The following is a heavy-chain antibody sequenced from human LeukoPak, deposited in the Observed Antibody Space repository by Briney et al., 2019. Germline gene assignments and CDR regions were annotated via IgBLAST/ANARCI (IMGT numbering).Heavy chain of an antibody. CDR2: VYISGST. V-gene: IGHV4-4*07. Sequence: SETLSLTCTVSGGSISSYYWSWIRQPAGKGLEWIGRVYISGSTNYNLFLKSRVTMSVDTSKSQVSLKLTSVTAADTAVYYCAKEGSCAGGGCYRADFDSWGQGTLVTVSS. J-gene: IGHJ4*02. CDR3: AKEGSCAGGGCYRADFDS. CDR1: GGSISSYY. D-gene: IGHD2-8*02.